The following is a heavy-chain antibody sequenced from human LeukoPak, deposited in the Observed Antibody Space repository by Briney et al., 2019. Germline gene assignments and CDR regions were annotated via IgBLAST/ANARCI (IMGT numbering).Heavy chain of an antibody. CDR2: IYSGGST. D-gene: IGHD3-22*01. J-gene: IGHJ4*02. Sequence: GGSLRLSCAASGFTVSSSYMSWVRQAPGKGLEWASVIYSGGSTYYADSVKGRFTISRDNSKNALYLQMNSLRAEGTAVYYCATEGQYYDSSGYPTWTFDSWGQGTLVTVSS. CDR1: GFTVSSSY. CDR3: ATEGQYYDSSGYPTWTFDS. V-gene: IGHV3-66*02.